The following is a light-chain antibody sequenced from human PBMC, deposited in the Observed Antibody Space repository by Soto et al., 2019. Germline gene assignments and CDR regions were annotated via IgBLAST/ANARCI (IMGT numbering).Light chain of an antibody. CDR1: QSISNF. J-gene: IGKJ1*01. CDR3: QQTYSSWT. V-gene: IGKV1-39*01. Sequence: DIQMSQSPSSLSASVGDRVTISRRASQSISNFLNWYQQKPGKAPKLLIYAASNFQSGVPSRFRGSGSGTDFTLTISSLQPEDFATYYCQQTYSSWTFGQGTKVEMK. CDR2: AAS.